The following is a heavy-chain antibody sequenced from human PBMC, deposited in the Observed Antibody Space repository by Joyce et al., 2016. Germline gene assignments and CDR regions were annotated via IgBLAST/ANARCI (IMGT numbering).Heavy chain of an antibody. J-gene: IGHJ4*02. V-gene: IGHV5-51*01. CDR3: ASPVRTPFPHFDY. D-gene: IGHD4-11*01. Sequence: EAQLVQSGAELKKPGESLKTSCKASGYSFTNFWVGWVRQMPGKGLDWMGIILPEDSDTRYSPACQGQVTISVDKSISTADLQWSSLKASDTAIYYCASPVRTPFPHFDYWGQGTLVTVSS. CDR2: ILPEDSDT. CDR1: GYSFTNFW.